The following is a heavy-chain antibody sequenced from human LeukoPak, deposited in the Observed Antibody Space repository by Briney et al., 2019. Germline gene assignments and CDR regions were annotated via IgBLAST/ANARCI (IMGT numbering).Heavy chain of an antibody. CDR2: ISSSGSTI. Sequence: GGSLRLSCAASGFTFSSYEMNWVRQAPGKGLEWVSYISSSGSTIYYADSVKGRFTISRDNAKNSLYLQMNSLRAEDTAVYYCARQGVPAAIGWFDPWGQGTLVTVSS. V-gene: IGHV3-48*03. CDR3: ARQGVPAAIGWFDP. CDR1: GFTFSSYE. D-gene: IGHD2-2*02. J-gene: IGHJ5*02.